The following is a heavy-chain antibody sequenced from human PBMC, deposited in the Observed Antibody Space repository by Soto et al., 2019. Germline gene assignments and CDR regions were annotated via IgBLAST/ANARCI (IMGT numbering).Heavy chain of an antibody. J-gene: IGHJ4*02. CDR3: ARGGATIFGGIDS. CDR1: GYSFFSYY. CDR2: FLASGGNT. V-gene: IGHV1-46*01. Sequence: ASVQVSCKASGYSFFSYYIHWVRQAPGQGLEWMGRFLASGGNTFYAQRFRGRVSMTRDTSSTNTVSLELTSLTSDDTAVYYCARGGATIFGGIDSWGQGTRVTVSS. D-gene: IGHD3-3*02.